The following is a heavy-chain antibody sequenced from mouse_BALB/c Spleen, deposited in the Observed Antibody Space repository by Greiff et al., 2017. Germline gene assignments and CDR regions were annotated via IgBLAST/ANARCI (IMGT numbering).Heavy chain of an antibody. V-gene: IGHV5-6*02. J-gene: IGHJ4*01. CDR1: GFTFSSYG. D-gene: IGHD2-1*01. CDR2: ISSGGSYT. CDR3: ARHYGNYDAMDY. Sequence: EVKLVESGGDLVKPGGSLKLSCAASGFTFSSYGMSWVRQTPDKRLEWVATISSGGSYTYYPDSVKGRFTISRDNAKNTLYLQMSSLKSEDTAMYYCARHYGNYDAMDYWGQGTSVTVSS.